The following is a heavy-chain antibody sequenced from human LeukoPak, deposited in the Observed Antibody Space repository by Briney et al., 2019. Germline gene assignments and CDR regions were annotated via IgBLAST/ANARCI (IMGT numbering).Heavy chain of an antibody. Sequence: SVKVSCKASVGTFSSYAISWVRQAPGQGLEWMGRIIPIFGTANYAQKFQGRVTITTGESTSTAYMELSSLRSEDTAVYYCAVWYYGSGSYYTPPDYWGQGTLVTVSS. D-gene: IGHD3-10*01. CDR3: AVWYYGSGSYYTPPDY. CDR1: VGTFSSYA. CDR2: IIPIFGTA. J-gene: IGHJ4*02. V-gene: IGHV1-69*05.